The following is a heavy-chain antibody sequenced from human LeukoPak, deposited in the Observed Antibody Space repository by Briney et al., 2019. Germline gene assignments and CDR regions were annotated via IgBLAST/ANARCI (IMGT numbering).Heavy chain of an antibody. D-gene: IGHD5-24*01. Sequence: GGSLRLSCAASGFTFSRYWMSWVRQAPGQGLEWVANVEEHGSQKYYVDSVKGRFTISRDNAQNSLFLQMNSLRAEDTALYYCARILRLHTPRASDIWGQGTMVTASS. CDR1: GFTFSRYW. CDR3: ARILRLHTPRASDI. V-gene: IGHV3-7*05. J-gene: IGHJ3*02. CDR2: VEEHGSQK.